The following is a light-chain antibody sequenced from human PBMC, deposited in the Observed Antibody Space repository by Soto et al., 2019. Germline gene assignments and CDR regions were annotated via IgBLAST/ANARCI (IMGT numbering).Light chain of an antibody. CDR2: EVS. CDR3: SSYAGSNNDYV. V-gene: IGLV2-8*01. J-gene: IGLJ1*01. CDR1: SSDVGGYKY. Sequence: QSALTQPPSASGSPGQSVTISCTGTSSDVGGYKYVSWYQQHPGKVLKLMIYEVSKRPSGVPDRFSGSKSGNTASLTVSGLQAEDEADYYCSSYAGSNNDYVFGTGTQLTVL.